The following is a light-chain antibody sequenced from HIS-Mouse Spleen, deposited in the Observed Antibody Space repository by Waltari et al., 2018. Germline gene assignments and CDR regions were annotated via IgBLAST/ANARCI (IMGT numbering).Light chain of an antibody. Sequence: QSALTQPASVSGSPGQSITISCTGTRRDGGGYNHVSWYQQHPGKAPKLMIYDVSNRPSGVSNRFSGSKSGNTASLTISGLQAEDEADYYCSSYTSSSTYVFGTGTKVTVL. CDR3: SSYTSSSTYV. V-gene: IGLV2-14*03. J-gene: IGLJ1*01. CDR1: RRDGGGYNH. CDR2: DVS.